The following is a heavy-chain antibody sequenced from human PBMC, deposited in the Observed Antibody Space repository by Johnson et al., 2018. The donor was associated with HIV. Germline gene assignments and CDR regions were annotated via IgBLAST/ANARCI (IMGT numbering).Heavy chain of an antibody. Sequence: YDGNNKQYVDSVKGRSTISRDNSKNTLYLQMNSLRAEDTAVYYCARDLGGGYYGDIDAFDIWGQGTMVTVSS. CDR3: ARDLGGGYYGDIDAFDI. J-gene: IGHJ3*02. D-gene: IGHD3-3*01. V-gene: IGHV3-33*05. CDR2: YDGNNK.